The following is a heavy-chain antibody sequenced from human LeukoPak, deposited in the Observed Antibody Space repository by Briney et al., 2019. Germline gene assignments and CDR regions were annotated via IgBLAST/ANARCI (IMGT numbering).Heavy chain of an antibody. CDR2: ISNDNNYI. D-gene: IGHD1-26*01. V-gene: IGHV3-21*06. Sequence: GGSLRLSCAASGFNFNSYSMNWVRQAPGKGLEWVSSISNDNNYIYYTDSVKGRFTISRDYAKSSLYLQMTSLRAEDTAVYYCAKGGSHFQDWGQGTLVTVSS. CDR3: AKGGSHFQD. J-gene: IGHJ1*01. CDR1: GFNFNSYS.